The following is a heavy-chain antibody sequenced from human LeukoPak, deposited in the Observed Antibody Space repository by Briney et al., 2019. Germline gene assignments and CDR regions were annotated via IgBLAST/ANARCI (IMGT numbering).Heavy chain of an antibody. D-gene: IGHD1-26*01. CDR3: AKLVGTTPFDY. Sequence: GGSLRLSCAASGFTFSSYAMSWVRQAPGKGLEWVSTISSSGTHYADSVKGRFTISRDNSKNTVYLQMNSLRAKDTAVYYCAKLVGTTPFDYWGQGTLVTVSS. V-gene: IGHV3-23*01. J-gene: IGHJ4*02. CDR2: ISSSGT. CDR1: GFTFSSYA.